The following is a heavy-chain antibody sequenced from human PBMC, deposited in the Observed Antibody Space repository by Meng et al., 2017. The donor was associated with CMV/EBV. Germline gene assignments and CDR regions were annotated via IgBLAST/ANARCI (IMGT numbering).Heavy chain of an antibody. CDR2: ISSSSSYI. J-gene: IGHJ4*02. V-gene: IGHV3-21*01. CDR1: GFTFSSYS. D-gene: IGHD3-22*01. CDR3: ARDGGYDSSGSRMGTFDY. Sequence: GGSLRLSCAASGFTFSSYSMNWVRQAPGKGLEWVSSISSSSSYIYYADSVKGRFTISRDNAKNSLYLQMNSLRAEDTAVYYCARDGGYDSSGSRMGTFDYWGQGTLVTVSS.